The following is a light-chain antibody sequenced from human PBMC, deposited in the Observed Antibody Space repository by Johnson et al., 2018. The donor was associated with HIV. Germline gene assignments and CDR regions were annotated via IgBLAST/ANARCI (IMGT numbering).Light chain of an antibody. CDR2: ENN. Sequence: QSVLTQPPSVSAAPGQKVTISCSGSSSNIGNNYVSWYQQLPGTAPKVLIYENNERPSGIHDRFSGSKSGTSATLGITGLQTGDEADYYCGTWDTSLSVGCVFGTGTRVSVL. CDR1: SSNIGNNY. V-gene: IGLV1-51*02. CDR3: GTWDTSLSVGCV. J-gene: IGLJ1*01.